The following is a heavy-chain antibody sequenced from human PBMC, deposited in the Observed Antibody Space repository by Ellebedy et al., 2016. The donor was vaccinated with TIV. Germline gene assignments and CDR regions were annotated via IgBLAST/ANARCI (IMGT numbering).Heavy chain of an antibody. CDR3: ARDLNSSGWSPQH. Sequence: GESLKISCAASGFTFSSYGMHWVRQAPGKGLEWVAVIWYDGSNKDYADSVKGRFTISRDNSKNTLYLQMSSLRDEDTAVYYCARDLNSSGWSPQHWGQGTLVTVSS. CDR1: GFTFSSYG. J-gene: IGHJ1*01. CDR2: IWYDGSNK. D-gene: IGHD6-19*01. V-gene: IGHV3-33*01.